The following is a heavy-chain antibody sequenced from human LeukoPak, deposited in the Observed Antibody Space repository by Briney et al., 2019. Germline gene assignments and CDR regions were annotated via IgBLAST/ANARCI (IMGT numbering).Heavy chain of an antibody. CDR2: FDPEDGET. D-gene: IGHD6-13*01. J-gene: IGHJ4*02. CDR3: ATRYGVAAADFDY. Sequence: ASVKVSCKVPGYTLTELSMHWVRQAPGKGPEWMGGFDPEDGETIYAQKFQGRVTMTEDTSTDTAYMELSSLRSEDTAVYYCATRYGVAAADFDYWGQGTLVTVSS. CDR1: GYTLTELS. V-gene: IGHV1-24*01.